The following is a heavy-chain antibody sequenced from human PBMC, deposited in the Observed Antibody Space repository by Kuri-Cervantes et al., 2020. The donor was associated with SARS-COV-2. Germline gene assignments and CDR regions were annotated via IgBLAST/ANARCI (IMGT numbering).Heavy chain of an antibody. CDR1: GFTFSSYA. D-gene: IGHD3-3*01. V-gene: IGHV3-23*01. CDR2: ISGSGGST. CDR3: AKDLNLETYYDFWSGYYYYYGMDV. Sequence: GESLKISCAASGFTFSSYAMSWVRQAPGKGLEWVSAISGSGGSTYYADSVKGRFTISRDNSKNTLYLQMNSLRAEDTAVYYCAKDLNLETYYDFWSGYYYYYGMDVRGQGTTVTVSS. J-gene: IGHJ6*02.